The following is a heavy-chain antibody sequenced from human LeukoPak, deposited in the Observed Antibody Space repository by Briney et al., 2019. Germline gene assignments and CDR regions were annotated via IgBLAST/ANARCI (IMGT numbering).Heavy chain of an antibody. CDR1: GGSFSGYY. CDR2: INHSGST. J-gene: IGHJ6*02. V-gene: IGHV4-34*01. CDR3: ARGQYYDFWSGYRNYYYYGMDI. D-gene: IGHD3-3*01. Sequence: SVTLSLTCAVYGGSFSGYYWSWIRQPPGKGLEWIGEINHSGSTNYNPSLKSRVTISVDTSKNQFSLKLSSVTAADTAVYYCARGQYYDFWSGYRNYYYYGMDIWGQGTTVTVSS.